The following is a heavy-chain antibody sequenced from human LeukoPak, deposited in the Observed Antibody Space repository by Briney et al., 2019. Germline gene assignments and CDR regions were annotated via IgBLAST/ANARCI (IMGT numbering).Heavy chain of an antibody. CDR2: IYTSGST. J-gene: IGHJ6*02. V-gene: IGHV4-4*07. CDR1: GGSISSYY. D-gene: IGHD3-3*01. Sequence: WETLSLTCIVSGGSISSYYWSWIRQPAGKGLEWIGRIYTSGSTNYNPSLKSRGAMSVDPSKNQFSLKLSSVTAADTAVYYCARDFLEWLSPSYYGMDVWGQGTTVTVSS. CDR3: ARDFLEWLSPSYYGMDV.